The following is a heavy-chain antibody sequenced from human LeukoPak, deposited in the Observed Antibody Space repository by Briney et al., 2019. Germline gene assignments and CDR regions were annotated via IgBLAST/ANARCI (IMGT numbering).Heavy chain of an antibody. D-gene: IGHD5-18*01. Sequence: GGSLRLSCAASGFTLSSYAMHWVRQAPGKGLEWVAVISYDGGNKYYADSVKGRFTISRDNSKNTLYLQMNSLRAEDTAVYYCARAGVDTAMVTGYYYGMDVWGQGTTVTVSS. J-gene: IGHJ6*02. CDR3: ARAGVDTAMVTGYYYGMDV. CDR1: GFTLSSYA. CDR2: ISYDGGNK. V-gene: IGHV3-30-3*01.